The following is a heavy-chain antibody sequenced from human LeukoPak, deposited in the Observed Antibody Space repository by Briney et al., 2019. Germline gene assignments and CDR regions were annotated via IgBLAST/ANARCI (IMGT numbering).Heavy chain of an antibody. V-gene: IGHV4-59*01. CDR3: ARDLLWRNTYTYAFDS. CDR1: GDSITSNY. CDR2: ISYSGSS. Sequence: SETLSLTCTVSGDSITSNYWSWIRQSPDKGLEWIGYISYSGSSYYNPSLKSRVIISLDTSTNQFSLRLSSVTAADTAVYYCARDLLWRNTYTYAFDSWGQGTLVTVSS. J-gene: IGHJ5*01. D-gene: IGHD3-10*01.